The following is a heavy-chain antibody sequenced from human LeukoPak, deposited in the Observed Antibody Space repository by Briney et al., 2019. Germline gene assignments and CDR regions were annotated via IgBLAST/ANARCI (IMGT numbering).Heavy chain of an antibody. CDR1: GFTFSSYA. CDR3: ARVSRDGHNSRTFDY. D-gene: IGHD5-24*01. V-gene: IGHV3-30-3*01. J-gene: IGHJ4*02. Sequence: GGSLRLSCAASGFTFSSYAMHWVRQAPGKGLEWVAVISYDGSNKYYADSVKGRFTISRDNAKNSLYLQMNSLRAEDTAVYYCARVSRDGHNSRTFDYWGQGTLVTVSS. CDR2: ISYDGSNK.